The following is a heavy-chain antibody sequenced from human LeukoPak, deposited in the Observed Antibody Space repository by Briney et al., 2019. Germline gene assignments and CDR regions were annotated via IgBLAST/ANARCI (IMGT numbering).Heavy chain of an antibody. J-gene: IGHJ3*02. CDR1: GGSISSGGYS. CDR2: IYHSGST. V-gene: IGHV4-30-2*01. CDR3: ARNLRGGAFDI. D-gene: IGHD3-16*01. Sequence: SETLSLTCAVSGGSISSGGYSWSWIRQPPGKGLEWIGYIYHSGSTYYNPSLKSRVTISVDRSKNQFSLKLSSVTAADTAVHYCARNLRGGAFDIWGQGTMVTVSS.